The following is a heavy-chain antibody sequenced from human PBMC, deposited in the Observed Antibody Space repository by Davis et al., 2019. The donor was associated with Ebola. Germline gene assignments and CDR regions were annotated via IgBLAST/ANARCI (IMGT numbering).Heavy chain of an antibody. D-gene: IGHD2-2*01. V-gene: IGHV4-34*01. Sequence: PSETLSLTCGLYGTSFSDYFWSWFRQTPGKGLEWNGEINHRGTTYYNPSLRSRVTISMDTSGNHFSLMLTSVTAADTAMYYCASPHQIRDKNYFDLWGQGTLVTVSS. CDR1: GTSFSDYF. J-gene: IGHJ4*02. CDR3: ASPHQIRDKNYFDL. CDR2: INHRGTT.